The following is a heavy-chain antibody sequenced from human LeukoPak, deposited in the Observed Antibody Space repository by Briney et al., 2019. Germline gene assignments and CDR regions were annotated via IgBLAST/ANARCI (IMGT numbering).Heavy chain of an antibody. J-gene: IGHJ4*02. CDR2: IYHSGST. D-gene: IGHD1-1*01. Sequence: SETLSLTCSFSGYSISSGYYWGWIRQPPGQGLEWIGNIYHSGSTYYNPSLKSRVTISVDTSKSQFSLSLRSVTAADTAVYFCARYVPVKTGPTRASFDYWGQGILVSVSS. V-gene: IGHV4-38-2*01. CDR1: GYSISSGYY. CDR3: ARYVPVKTGPTRASFDY.